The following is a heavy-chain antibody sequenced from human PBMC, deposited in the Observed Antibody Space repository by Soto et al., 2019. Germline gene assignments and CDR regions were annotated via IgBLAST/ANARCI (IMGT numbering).Heavy chain of an antibody. CDR2: ITYEGSDK. Sequence: PGGSLRLSCAASGFTFSSYAMHWVRQAPGKGLEWVALITYEGSDKYYAASVKGRCTVSRDNSNNTVYLQMNSLRPEDKAVYFCAKALSWNSVYRRYYGVDVWGQATTVTVS. V-gene: IGHV3-30*18. CDR1: GFTFSSYA. CDR3: AKALSWNSVYRRYYGVDV. J-gene: IGHJ6*02. D-gene: IGHD1-7*01.